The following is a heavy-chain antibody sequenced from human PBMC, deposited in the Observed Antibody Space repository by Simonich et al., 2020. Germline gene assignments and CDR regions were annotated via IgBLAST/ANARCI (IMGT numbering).Heavy chain of an antibody. CDR1: GYTLTELS. Sequence: QVQLDQSGAEGKKPGASEKVSCKVSGYTLTELSRHWVRQGPGKGLEWMGGVGPEDSETIYEQTFQGRVTMTEAKSTDTAYMKLSSLRSEDTAEYYCATAPVYSGSSFDDWGQGTLVTVSS. CDR3: ATAPVYSGSSFDD. D-gene: IGHD6-6*01. V-gene: IGHV1-24*01. J-gene: IGHJ4*02. CDR2: VGPEDSET.